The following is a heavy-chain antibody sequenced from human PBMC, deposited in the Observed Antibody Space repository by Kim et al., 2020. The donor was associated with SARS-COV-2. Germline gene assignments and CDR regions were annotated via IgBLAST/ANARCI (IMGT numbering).Heavy chain of an antibody. CDR1: EFIFNYYA. CDR3: AKGYYDSGNYYTLDF. CDR2: ISGSGDST. J-gene: IGHJ4*02. Sequence: GGSLRLSCVASEFIFNYYAMNWVRQTPGKGLEWLSVISGSGDSTYYADSVKGRFSISRDNSKNTLYLQIDSLRAEDAAVYYCAKGYYDSGNYYTLDFRGQGTLVTVSS. D-gene: IGHD3-10*01. V-gene: IGHV3-23*01.